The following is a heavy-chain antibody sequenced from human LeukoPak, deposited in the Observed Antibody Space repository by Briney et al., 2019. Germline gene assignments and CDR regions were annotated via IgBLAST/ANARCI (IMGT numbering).Heavy chain of an antibody. D-gene: IGHD6-13*01. CDR3: AKEGAAPGPDFDD. CDR1: GASIRNYY. CDR2: FVPSGST. J-gene: IGHJ4*02. Sequence: SETLSLTCAVSGASIRNYYWSWIRQPAGKGLEWIGRFVPSGSTNYNTSLKSRATMSVATSKTQFSLKLNSVTAADTAVYYCAKEGAAPGPDFDDWGQGTLVIVSS. V-gene: IGHV4-4*07.